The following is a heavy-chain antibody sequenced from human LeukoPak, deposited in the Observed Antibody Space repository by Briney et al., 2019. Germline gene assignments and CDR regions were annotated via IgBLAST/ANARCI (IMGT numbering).Heavy chain of an antibody. CDR2: MNPNSGNT. V-gene: IGHV1-8*01. D-gene: IGHD6-13*01. Sequence: ASVKVSCKAPGYTFTSYDINWVRQATGQGLEWMGWMNPNSGNTGYAQKFQGRVTMTRNTSISTAYMELSSLRSEDTAVYYWARAPSIAAAGRRRNYYYNYMDVWGKGTTVTISS. J-gene: IGHJ6*03. CDR3: ARAPSIAAAGRRRNYYYNYMDV. CDR1: GYTFTSYD.